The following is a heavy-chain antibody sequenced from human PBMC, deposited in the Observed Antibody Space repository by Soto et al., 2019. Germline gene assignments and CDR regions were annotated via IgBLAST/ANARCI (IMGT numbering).Heavy chain of an antibody. CDR3: AKDRSYYGSGSYLDT. D-gene: IGHD3-10*01. V-gene: IGHV3-23*01. Sequence: PGGSLRLSCAASGFTFSSYAMSWVRQAPGKGLEWVSAISGSGGSTYYADSVKGRFTISRDNSKNTLYLQMNSLRAEDTAVYYCAKDRSYYGSGSYLDTWGQGTLVTVSS. CDR2: ISGSGGST. CDR1: GFTFSSYA. J-gene: IGHJ4*02.